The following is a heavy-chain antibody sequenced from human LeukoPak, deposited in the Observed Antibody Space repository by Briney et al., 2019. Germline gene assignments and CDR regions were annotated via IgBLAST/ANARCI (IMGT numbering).Heavy chain of an antibody. Sequence: PGGSLRLSCAASGFTVSSNYMSWVRQSPGRGLEWLAVVSADGSERYYADSVKGRFTISRDNSKNTLFLQVSSLRSEDTAVYYCAKGSSAYGHPTSPLFDFWGQGTLVTVSS. CDR3: AKGSSAYGHPTSPLFDF. J-gene: IGHJ4*02. V-gene: IGHV3-30*18. D-gene: IGHD3-22*01. CDR1: GFTVSSNY. CDR2: VSADGSER.